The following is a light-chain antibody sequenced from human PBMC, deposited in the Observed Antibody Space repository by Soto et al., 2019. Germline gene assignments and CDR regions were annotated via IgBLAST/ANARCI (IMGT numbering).Light chain of an antibody. J-gene: IGLJ3*02. V-gene: IGLV4-69*01. CDR3: QTWGSGIPWV. CDR2: LNSDGSH. Sequence: QAVVTQSPSASASLGASVKLTCTLSSRHSSYAIAWHQQQPEKGPRYLMKLNSDGSHSKGDGIPDRFSGSSSGAERYLTISSLQSEDEADYYCQTWGSGIPWVFGGGTKVTVL. CDR1: SRHSSYA.